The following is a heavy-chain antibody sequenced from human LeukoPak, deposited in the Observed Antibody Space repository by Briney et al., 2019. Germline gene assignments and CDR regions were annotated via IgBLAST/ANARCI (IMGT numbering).Heavy chain of an antibody. CDR2: IYYSGST. Sequence: KPSETLSLTCTVSGGSISSGSYYWGWIRQPPGKGLAWIGNIYYSGSTYYNPSLKSRVTISVDTSKNQFSLKLSSVTAADTAVYYCARESFSGYYFPWGQGTLVTVSS. J-gene: IGHJ5*02. V-gene: IGHV4-39*07. CDR3: ARESFSGYYFP. D-gene: IGHD3-22*01. CDR1: GGSISSGSYY.